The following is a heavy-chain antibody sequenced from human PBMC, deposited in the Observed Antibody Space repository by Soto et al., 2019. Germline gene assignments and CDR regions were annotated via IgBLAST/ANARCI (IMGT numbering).Heavy chain of an antibody. CDR3: GGGVTGTRAYYCDGMDV. J-gene: IGHJ6*02. CDR2: IGPAGDP. V-gene: IGHV3-13*05. CDR1: GFTFSTYD. D-gene: IGHD6-19*01. Sequence: PGGSLRLSCAASGFTFSTYDMHWVRQPTRKGLEWVSAIGPAGDPYYPGAVKGRFTTSRDEAKNSLYLQMGRLRAGDTGVYYCGGGVTGTRAYYCDGMDVWGQGTTVTAP.